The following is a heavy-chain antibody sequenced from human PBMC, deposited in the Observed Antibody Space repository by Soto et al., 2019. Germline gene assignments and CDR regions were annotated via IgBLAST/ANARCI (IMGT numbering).Heavy chain of an antibody. CDR2: IYTSGST. CDR3: ARDLRYSSSWYDWFDP. CDR1: GGSISSYY. V-gene: IGHV4-4*07. J-gene: IGHJ5*02. D-gene: IGHD6-13*01. Sequence: KPSETLSLTCTVSGGSISSYYWGWIRQPAGKGLEWIGRIYTSGSTNYNPSLKSRVTMSVDTSKNQFSLKLSSVTAADTAVYYCARDLRYSSSWYDWFDPWGQGTLVTVSS.